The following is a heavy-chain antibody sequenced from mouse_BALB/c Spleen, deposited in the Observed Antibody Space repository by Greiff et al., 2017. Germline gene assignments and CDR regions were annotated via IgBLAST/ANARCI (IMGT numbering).Heavy chain of an antibody. Sequence: EVHLVESGGGLVKPGGSLKLSCAASGFAFSSYDMSWVRQTPEKRLEWVAYISSGGGSTYYPDTVKGRFTISRDNAKNTLYLQMSSLKSEDTAMYYCARQRMFGTGTDYYAMDYWGQGTSDTVSS. CDR3: ARQRMFGTGTDYYAMDY. CDR1: GFAFSSYD. J-gene: IGHJ4*01. D-gene: IGHD4-1*01. CDR2: ISSGGGST. V-gene: IGHV5-12-1*01.